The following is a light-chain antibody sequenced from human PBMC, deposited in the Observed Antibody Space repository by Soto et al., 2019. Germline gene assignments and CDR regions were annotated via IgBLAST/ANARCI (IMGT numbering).Light chain of an antibody. J-gene: IGKJ3*01. CDR3: QQLET. Sequence: DIQLTRSPSFLSASVGDKVTITCRAGQGISSYLAWYQQKPGKAPKLLIYAASTLQSGVPSRFSGSGSGTEFTLTISSLQPEDFATYYCQQLETFGPGTKVDIK. CDR2: AAS. CDR1: QGISSY. V-gene: IGKV1-9*01.